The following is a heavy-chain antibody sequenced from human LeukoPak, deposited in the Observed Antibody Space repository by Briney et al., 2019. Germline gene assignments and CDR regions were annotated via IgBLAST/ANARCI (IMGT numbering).Heavy chain of an antibody. Sequence: SETLSLTCTVSGGSISSSSYYWGWIRQPPGKGLEWIGSIYYSGSTYYNPSLKSQVPISVDTSKNQFSLKLSSVTAADTAVYYCARRTRDDYYDSSGYTRDYWGQGTLVTVSS. CDR1: GGSISSSSYY. CDR3: ARRTRDDYYDSSGYTRDY. D-gene: IGHD3-22*01. J-gene: IGHJ4*02. V-gene: IGHV4-39*01. CDR2: IYYSGST.